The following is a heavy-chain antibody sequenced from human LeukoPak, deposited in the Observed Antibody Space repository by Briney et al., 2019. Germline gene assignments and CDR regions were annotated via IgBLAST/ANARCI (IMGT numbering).Heavy chain of an antibody. Sequence: GGSLRLSCAASRFTFSSYAMLWVRQLPGKGLEWVAITSYDGSNTYYADSVRGRFTISRDNSKNTLYLQMNSLRAEDTAVYYCARYYYDSSGYYHDAFDIWGQGTMVTVSS. CDR2: TSYDGSNT. J-gene: IGHJ3*02. V-gene: IGHV3-30*14. CDR3: ARYYYDSSGYYHDAFDI. CDR1: RFTFSSYA. D-gene: IGHD3-22*01.